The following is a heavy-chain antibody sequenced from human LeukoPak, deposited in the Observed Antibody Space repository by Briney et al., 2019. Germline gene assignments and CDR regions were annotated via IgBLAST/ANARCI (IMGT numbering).Heavy chain of an antibody. CDR1: GFTFSSYG. Sequence: GGSLRLSCAASGFTFSSYGMHWVRQAPGKGLEWVAVISYDGNNKYYADSVKGRFTISRDNAKNSLYLQMNSLRAEDTAVYYCARAGSAYCGGDCLGAFDIWGQGTMVTVSS. CDR2: ISYDGNNK. J-gene: IGHJ3*02. D-gene: IGHD2-21*02. V-gene: IGHV3-30*03. CDR3: ARAGSAYCGGDCLGAFDI.